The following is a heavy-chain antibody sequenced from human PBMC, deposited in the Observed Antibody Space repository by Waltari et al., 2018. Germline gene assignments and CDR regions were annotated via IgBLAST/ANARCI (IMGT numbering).Heavy chain of an antibody. J-gene: IGHJ6*03. Sequence: QVQLVQSGAEVKKPGASVKVSCKASGYSFTSYNINWVRQAAGQGLEWMGWMNPTSGSTGYAQKFQDRVTITRNTSIGTAYMELRSLRSEDMAVYYCARDYGSGTYYYMDVWGKVTTVTVSS. V-gene: IGHV1-8*03. CDR3: ARDYGSGTYYYMDV. CDR2: MNPTSGST. D-gene: IGHD3-10*01. CDR1: GYSFTSYN.